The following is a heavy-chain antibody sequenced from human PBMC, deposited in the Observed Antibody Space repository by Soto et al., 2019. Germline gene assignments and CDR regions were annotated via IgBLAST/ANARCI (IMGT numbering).Heavy chain of an antibody. CDR1: GFTFTAYN. CDR3: ARGYNGP. D-gene: IGHD1-20*01. J-gene: IGHJ5*02. V-gene: IGHV3-21*01. Sequence: GGSLRLCCAASGFTFTAYNMNWVRQAPGKGLEWVSSITSGRTYIYYAESVKGRFTISRDNAKKSLYLQMNSLRVEDTAMYYCARGYNGPWGQGTLVTVS. CDR2: ITSGRTYI.